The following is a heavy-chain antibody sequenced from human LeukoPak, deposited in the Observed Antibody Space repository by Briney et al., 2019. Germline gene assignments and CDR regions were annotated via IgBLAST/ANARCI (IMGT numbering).Heavy chain of an antibody. V-gene: IGHV4-59*08. CDR3: ARFSRVLTGYDY. CDR2: IYYSGST. D-gene: IGHD3-9*01. Sequence: SETLSLTCTVSGGSISSYYWSWIRQPPGKGLEWIGYIYYSGSTNYNPSLKSRVTISVDTSKNQFSLKLSSVTAADTAVYYCARFSRVLTGYDYWGQGTLVTVSS. J-gene: IGHJ4*02. CDR1: GGSISSYY.